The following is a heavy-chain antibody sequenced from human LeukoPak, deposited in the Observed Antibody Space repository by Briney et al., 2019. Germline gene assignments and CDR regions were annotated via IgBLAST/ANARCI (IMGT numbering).Heavy chain of an antibody. CDR2: IYYSGST. D-gene: IGHD3-22*01. Sequence: SSETLSLTCTVSGGSISSYYWSWIRQPPGKGLEWIGYIYYSGSTNYNPSLKSRATISVDTSKNQFSLKLSSVTAADTAVYYCARQTVGDYDSSGYPMYYFDYWGQGNLVTVSS. V-gene: IGHV4-59*08. J-gene: IGHJ4*02. CDR1: GGSISSYY. CDR3: ARQTVGDYDSSGYPMYYFDY.